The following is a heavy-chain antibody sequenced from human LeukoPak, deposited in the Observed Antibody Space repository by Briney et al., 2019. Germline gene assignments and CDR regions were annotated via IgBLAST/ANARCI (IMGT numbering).Heavy chain of an antibody. CDR3: ARGDPSGSYPH. D-gene: IGHD1-26*01. V-gene: IGHV4-4*07. CDR2: IYTSGST. CDR1: GGSISGYY. Sequence: PSETLSLTCTVSGGSISGYYWSWIRQPAGKGLEWIGRIYTSGSTNYDPSLKSRVTMSVDTSKNQFSLKLSSVTAADTAVYYCARGDPSGSYPHWGQGTLVTVSS. J-gene: IGHJ4*02.